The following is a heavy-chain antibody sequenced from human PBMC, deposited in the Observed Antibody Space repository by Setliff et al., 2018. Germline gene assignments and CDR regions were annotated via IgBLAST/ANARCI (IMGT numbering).Heavy chain of an antibody. V-gene: IGHV1-69*06. CDR2: IIPIFGTA. D-gene: IGHD3-3*01. Sequence: RASVKVSCKASGGTFSSYAISWVRQALGQGLEWMGRIIPIFGTANYAQKFQGRVTITADKSTSTAYMELSSLRSEDTAVYYCARGRHPPWSGYPYYYMDVWGKGTTVTVSS. J-gene: IGHJ6*03. CDR3: ARGRHPPWSGYPYYYMDV. CDR1: GGTFSSYA.